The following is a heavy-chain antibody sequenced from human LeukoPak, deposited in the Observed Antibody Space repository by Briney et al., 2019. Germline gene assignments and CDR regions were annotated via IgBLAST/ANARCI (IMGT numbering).Heavy chain of an antibody. J-gene: IGHJ6*02. Sequence: GGSLRLSCVASGSPVSSYAMYWVRQAPGKGRECVTVISNDGSNKYYADSVKGRFAISRDNSKSTVYLQMNSLRAEDTAIYYCHPVSSWYYGMDVWGQGTTVTV. CDR1: GSPVSSYA. CDR3: HPVSSWYYGMDV. V-gene: IGHV3-30*09. D-gene: IGHD2-15*01. CDR2: ISNDGSNK.